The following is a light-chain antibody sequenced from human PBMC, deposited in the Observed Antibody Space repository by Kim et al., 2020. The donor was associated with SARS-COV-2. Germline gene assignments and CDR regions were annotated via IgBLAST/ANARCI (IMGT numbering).Light chain of an antibody. Sequence: SSELTQDPAVSVALGQTVTITCQGDSLRLSYASWYQQKPGQATLLVIYGKNSRPSGIPDRFSGSSSGTTASLTITGAQAEDEADYYCNSWDTSTFHVVFGGGTQLTVL. CDR3: NSWDTSTFHVV. V-gene: IGLV3-19*01. CDR1: SLRLSY. CDR2: GKN. J-gene: IGLJ2*01.